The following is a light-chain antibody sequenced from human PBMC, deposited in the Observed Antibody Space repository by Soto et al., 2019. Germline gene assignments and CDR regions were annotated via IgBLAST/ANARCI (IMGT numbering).Light chain of an antibody. CDR2: DVS. Sequence: QSVLTQPASVSGSPGQSITISCTGTSSDVGGYSYVSWYQQHPGKAPKLMIYDVSNRPSGVSNRFSGSKSGNTASLTISGLQAEDEAVYYCSSYTSSSSLYVFGTGTKVTVL. CDR3: SSYTSSSSLYV. J-gene: IGLJ1*01. V-gene: IGLV2-14*01. CDR1: SSDVGGYSY.